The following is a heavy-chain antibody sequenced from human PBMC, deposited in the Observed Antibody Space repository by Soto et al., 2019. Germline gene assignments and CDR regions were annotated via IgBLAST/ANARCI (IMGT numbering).Heavy chain of an antibody. CDR2: IYIGGGP. CDR1: GFAVGSNY. J-gene: IGHJ5*02. V-gene: IGHV3-66*01. CDR3: TRGFCNSSSCYANWFDP. Sequence: EVQLVESGGGLVRPGGSVRLSCAASGFAVGSNYMSWVRQAPGKGLEWVSLIYIGGGPHYADSVKGRFTISRDNSKNTLYLQMNSLRAEDTAVYHCTRGFCNSSSCYANWFDPWGQGTLVTVSS. D-gene: IGHD2-2*01.